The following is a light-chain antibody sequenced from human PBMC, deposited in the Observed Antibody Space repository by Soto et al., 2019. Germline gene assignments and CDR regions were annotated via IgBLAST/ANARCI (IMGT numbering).Light chain of an antibody. J-gene: IGKJ1*01. CDR2: AAS. CDR1: QGIRND. V-gene: IGKV1-6*01. CDR3: LQDYNYPRT. Sequence: IQLTQSPSFLSASVGDRVTIPCRASQGIRNDLGWYQQKPGKAPKLLIYAASSLHSGVPSRFSGSGSCTDFTLTISSLQPEDFATYYCLQDYNYPRTFGQGTKVEIK.